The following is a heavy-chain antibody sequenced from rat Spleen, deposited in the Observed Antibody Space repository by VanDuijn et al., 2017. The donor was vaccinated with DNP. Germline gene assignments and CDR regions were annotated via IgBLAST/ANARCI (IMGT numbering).Heavy chain of an antibody. D-gene: IGHD1-2*01. CDR3: AHYSGYAMDA. CDR2: IKAKSNNYAT. J-gene: IGHJ4*01. CDR1: GFTFSTAW. Sequence: EVQVLESGGGLVQPGNSLKLSCATSGFTFSTAWMYWYRQFPEKRLEWVARIKAKSNNYATDYTESVKGRFTISRDDSKSSIYLQMNNLKEEDTAIYYCAHYSGYAMDAWGQGTSVTVSS. V-gene: IGHV6-6*01.